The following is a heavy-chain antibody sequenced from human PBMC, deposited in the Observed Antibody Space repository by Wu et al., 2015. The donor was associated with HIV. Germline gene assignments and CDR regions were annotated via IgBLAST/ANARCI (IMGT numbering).Heavy chain of an antibody. CDR2: ISAYNGNT. CDR1: GYTFRSYG. V-gene: IGHV1-18*01. CDR3: ARGGVYGVNVGDYSYYYYIDV. Sequence: QVQLIQSGGEVKKPGASVKVSCKSSGYTFRSYGFSWVRQAPGQGLEWLAWISAYNGNTKYAQKLQGRVTMTTDTSTSSAYMELRSLRSDDTAVYYCARGGVYGVNVGDYSYYYYIDVWGKGTTVTVSS. J-gene: IGHJ6*03. D-gene: IGHD4-23*01.